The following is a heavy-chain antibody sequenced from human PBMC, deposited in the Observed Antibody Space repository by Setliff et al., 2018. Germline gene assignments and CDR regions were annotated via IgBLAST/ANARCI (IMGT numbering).Heavy chain of an antibody. V-gene: IGHV4-59*01. J-gene: IGHJ4*02. CDR1: GGSISSYY. CDR2: IHYSGST. D-gene: IGHD2-15*01. CDR3: ARTRYGLGGRPY. Sequence: SETLSLTCTVSGGSISSYYWIWIRQPPGKGLEWIGFIHYSGSTNYNPSLKSRVTISLDTPKNQFSLRLSSVTAADTAVYYCARTRYGLGGRPYWGQGTLVTVSS.